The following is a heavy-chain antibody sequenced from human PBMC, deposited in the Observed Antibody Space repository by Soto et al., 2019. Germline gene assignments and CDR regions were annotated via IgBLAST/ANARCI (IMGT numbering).Heavy chain of an antibody. D-gene: IGHD5-18*01. Sequence: GGSLRLSCAAPGLTVSIYSMQWVRQAPGKGLEWVAVISYDGSDKYYADSVKGRFTISRDNSKNTLYLQMNSLRTDDTAVYFCARERDSYAYLPLWPVDYWGQGTLVTVSS. CDR2: ISYDGSDK. CDR3: ARERDSYAYLPLWPVDY. V-gene: IGHV3-30-3*01. CDR1: GLTVSIYS. J-gene: IGHJ4*02.